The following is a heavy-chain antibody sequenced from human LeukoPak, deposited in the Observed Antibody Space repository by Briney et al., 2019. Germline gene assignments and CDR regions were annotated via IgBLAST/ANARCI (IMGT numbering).Heavy chain of an antibody. CDR3: AKDSSSGWYYLDY. V-gene: IGHV3-30*02. CDR2: ICYDGSIK. Sequence: GGSLRLSCESSGFSFASSDMNWVRQAPGKGLEWVAFICYDGSIKYYAEPVKGRSTISRDNSKNTLYMQLKSLRFDDTALYYCAKDSSSGWYYLDYWGQGTLVTVSS. CDR1: GFSFASSD. J-gene: IGHJ4*02. D-gene: IGHD6-19*01.